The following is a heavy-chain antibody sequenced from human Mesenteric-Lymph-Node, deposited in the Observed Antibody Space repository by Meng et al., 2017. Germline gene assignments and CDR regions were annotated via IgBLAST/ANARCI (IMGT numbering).Heavy chain of an antibody. CDR2: INHSGST. Sequence: VQLPQWCAGLLKPSETLSLTCAAYGGSFSGYYWSWIRQPPGKGLEWIGEINHSGSTNYNPSLKSRVTISVDTSKNQFSLKLSSVTAADTAVYYCARGRGYGDYGSLYWGQGTLVTVSS. CDR1: GGSFSGYY. J-gene: IGHJ4*02. D-gene: IGHD4-17*01. V-gene: IGHV4-34*01. CDR3: ARGRGYGDYGSLY.